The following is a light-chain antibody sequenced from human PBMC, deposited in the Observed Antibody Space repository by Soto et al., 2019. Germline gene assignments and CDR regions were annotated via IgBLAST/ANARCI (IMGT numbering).Light chain of an antibody. CDR2: EVS. CDR3: SLYTTRTTLYV. V-gene: IGLV2-14*01. CDR1: SSDVGSYNY. J-gene: IGLJ1*01. Sequence: QSALTQPASVSGSPGQSITISCTGTSSDVGSYNYVSWYQLHPGKAPKLMIYEVSNRPSGVSNRFSGSKSGDTASLTISGLQAEDEADYYCSLYTTRTTLYVFGTGTTVTVL.